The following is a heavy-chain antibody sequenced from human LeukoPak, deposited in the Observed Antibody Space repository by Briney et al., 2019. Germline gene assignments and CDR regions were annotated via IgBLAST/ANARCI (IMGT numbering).Heavy chain of an antibody. CDR2: IWYDGSSK. CDR1: GFTFSSYG. CDR3: ARGYCGGDCYSGYFDY. D-gene: IGHD2-21*02. J-gene: IGHJ4*02. V-gene: IGHV3-33*01. Sequence: PGRSLRLSYAASGFTFSSYGMHWVRQAPGKGLEWVAVIWYDGSSKYYADSVKGRFTISRDNSKNTLYLQMNSLRAEDTAVYYCARGYCGGDCYSGYFDYWGQGTLVTVSS.